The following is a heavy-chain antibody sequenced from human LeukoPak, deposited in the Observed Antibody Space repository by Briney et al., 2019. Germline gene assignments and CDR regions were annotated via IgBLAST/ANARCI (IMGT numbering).Heavy chain of an antibody. CDR2: ISGSGGST. CDR1: GFTFSSYA. V-gene: IGHV3-23*01. CDR3: AKDSRITGTTFGY. J-gene: IGHJ4*02. D-gene: IGHD1-7*01. Sequence: GGSLRLPCAASGFTFSSYAMSWVRQAPGKGLEWVSAISGSGGSTYYADSVKGRFTISRDNSKNTLYLQMNSLRAEDTAVYYCAKDSRITGTTFGYWGQGTLVTVSS.